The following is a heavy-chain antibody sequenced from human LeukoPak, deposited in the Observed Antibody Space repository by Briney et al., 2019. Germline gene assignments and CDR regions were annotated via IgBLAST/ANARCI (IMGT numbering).Heavy chain of an antibody. D-gene: IGHD3-3*01. Sequence: GGSQRLSCAASGFTVSSNYMSWVRQAPGKGLEWVSVIYSGGSTYYADSVEGRFTISRDNSKNTLYLQMNSLRAEDTAVYYYANTRPISYGMDVWGQGTTVTVSS. CDR2: IYSGGST. V-gene: IGHV3-66*01. CDR3: ANTRPISYGMDV. CDR1: GFTVSSNY. J-gene: IGHJ6*02.